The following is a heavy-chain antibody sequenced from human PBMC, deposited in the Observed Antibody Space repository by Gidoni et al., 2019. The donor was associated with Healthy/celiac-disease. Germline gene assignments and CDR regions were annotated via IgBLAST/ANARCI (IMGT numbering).Heavy chain of an antibody. Sequence: QVQLQESGPGLVKPSQTLSLTCTVSGGSIRSGGYYWSWIRQHPGKGLEWIGYIYYSGSTYYNPSLKSRVTISVDTSKNQFSLKLSSVTAADTAVYYCARFGWQLVGAFDIWGQGTMVTVSS. CDR3: ARFGWQLVGAFDI. D-gene: IGHD6-6*01. CDR2: IYYSGST. V-gene: IGHV4-31*03. CDR1: GGSIRSGGYY. J-gene: IGHJ3*02.